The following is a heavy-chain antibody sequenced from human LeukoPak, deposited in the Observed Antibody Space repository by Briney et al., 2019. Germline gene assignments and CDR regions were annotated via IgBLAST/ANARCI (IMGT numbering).Heavy chain of an antibody. CDR2: IYNTGNT. CDR1: GASISSNNYC. V-gene: IGHV4-39*01. CDR3: ASRYCPTSNYHLLGAY. Sequence: PSETLSLTCTVSGASISSNNYCWGWIRQPPGKGLESLVNIYNTGNTYYNPSLQSRVSISVDTSKNQISLKLSSVTAADTAVYFCASRYCPTSNYHLLGAYWGQGTLVTVSS. D-gene: IGHD2-8*01. J-gene: IGHJ4*02.